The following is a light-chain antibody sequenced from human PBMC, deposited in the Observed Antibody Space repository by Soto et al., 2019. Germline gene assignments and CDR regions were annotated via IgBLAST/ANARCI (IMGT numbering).Light chain of an antibody. Sequence: QSVLTQPRSVSGSPGQSVTISCTGTSSDVGGYNYVSWYQQHPDKAPKLMIFDVNKRPSGVPDRFSGSKSGNTASLTISGLQAEDEADYCCCSYAGSYTYVFGIGTKVTVL. CDR3: CSYAGSYTYV. J-gene: IGLJ1*01. CDR2: DVN. CDR1: SSDVGGYNY. V-gene: IGLV2-11*01.